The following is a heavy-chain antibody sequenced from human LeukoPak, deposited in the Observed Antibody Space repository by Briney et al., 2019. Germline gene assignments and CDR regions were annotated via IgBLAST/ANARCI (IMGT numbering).Heavy chain of an antibody. CDR1: GGSFSGYY. D-gene: IGHD5-24*01. Sequence: SETLSLTCAVYGGSFSGYYWSWIRQPPGKGLEWIGEINHSGSTNYNPSLKSRVTISVDTSKNQFSLKLSSVTAADTAVYYCARRRRDGYKGQGYYYYYMDVWGKGTTVTVSS. J-gene: IGHJ6*03. CDR3: ARRRRDGYKGQGYYYYYMDV. V-gene: IGHV4-34*01. CDR2: INHSGST.